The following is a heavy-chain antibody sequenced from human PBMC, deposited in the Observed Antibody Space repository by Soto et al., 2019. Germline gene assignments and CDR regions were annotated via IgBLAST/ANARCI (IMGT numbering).Heavy chain of an antibody. D-gene: IGHD6-19*01. CDR2: ISWDGGST. J-gene: IGHJ6*02. CDR3: AKGDQWLERDYYYYYGMDV. CDR1: GFTFDDYT. V-gene: IGHV3-43*01. Sequence: EVQLVESGGVVVQPGGSLRLSCAASGFTFDDYTMHWVRQAPGKGLEWVSLISWDGGSTYYADSVKGRFTISRDNSKNSLYLQMNSLRTEDTALYYCAKGDQWLERDYYYYYGMDVWGQGTTVTVSS.